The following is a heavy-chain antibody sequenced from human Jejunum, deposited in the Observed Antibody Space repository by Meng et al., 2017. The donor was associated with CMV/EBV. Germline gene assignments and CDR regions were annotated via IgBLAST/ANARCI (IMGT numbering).Heavy chain of an antibody. J-gene: IGHJ5*02. V-gene: IGHV3-74*01. Sequence: LSCAASGFTFNNYWLHWVRQTPGRGLVWLSRIGNDGSDTIYADSVKGRFTVSRDNARNTLYLQMNNLRDEDTAVYYCARDTPHNAFDPWGQGTLVTVSS. CDR1: GFTFNNYW. D-gene: IGHD2-15*01. CDR3: ARDTPHNAFDP. CDR2: IGNDGSDT.